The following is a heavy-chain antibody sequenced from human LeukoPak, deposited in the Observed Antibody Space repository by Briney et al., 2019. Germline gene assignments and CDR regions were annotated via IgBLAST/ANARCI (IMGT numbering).Heavy chain of an antibody. D-gene: IGHD5-18*01. CDR3: ARGGYSYGNHYYYYGMDV. CDR2: INPNSGGT. J-gene: IGHJ6*02. V-gene: IGHV1-2*02. Sequence: GASVKVSCKASGYTFTGYYMHWVRQAPGQGLEWMGWINPNSGGTNYAQKFQGRVTMTRDTSISTAYMELSRLGSDDTAVYYCARGGYSYGNHYYYYGMDVWGQGTTVTVSS. CDR1: GYTFTGYY.